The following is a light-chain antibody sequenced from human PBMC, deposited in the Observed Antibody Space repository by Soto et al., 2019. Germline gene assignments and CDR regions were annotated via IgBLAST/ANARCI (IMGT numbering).Light chain of an antibody. CDR3: LQRTDWPPVYT. Sequence: EIVLTQSPVTLSLSPGERATLSCMSSQSVSSFLAWYQQKPGQPPRLLIYYVSHRAAGIPARFSGSGSGTDFTLTISSLAPEDFAVYHCLQRTDWPPVYTFGQGTKVEIK. CDR2: YVS. CDR1: QSVSSF. J-gene: IGKJ2*01. V-gene: IGKV3-11*01.